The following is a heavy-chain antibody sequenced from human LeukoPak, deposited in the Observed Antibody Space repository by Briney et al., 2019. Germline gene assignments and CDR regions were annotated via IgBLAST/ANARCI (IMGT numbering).Heavy chain of an antibody. CDR1: GGSISSYY. J-gene: IGHJ4*02. CDR2: IYYSGST. CDR3: ARETYYYDSSGYSRLPYFDY. V-gene: IGHV4-59*12. Sequence: SETLSLTCTVSGGSISSYYWSWIRQPPGKGLEWIGYIYYSGSTNYNPSLKSRVTISVDTSKNQFSLKLSSVTAADTAVYYCARETYYYDSSGYSRLPYFDYWGQGTLVTVSS. D-gene: IGHD3-22*01.